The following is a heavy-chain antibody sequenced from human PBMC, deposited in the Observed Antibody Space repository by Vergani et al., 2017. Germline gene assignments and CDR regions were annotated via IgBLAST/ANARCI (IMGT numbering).Heavy chain of an antibody. D-gene: IGHD3-3*01. J-gene: IGHJ6*02. V-gene: IGHV1-69*01. CDR3: ARPARYDDGWSGYYADYYYGMDV. Sequence: QVQLVQSGAEVKKPGSSVKVSCTASGGTFSSYAISWVRQAPGQGLEWMGWIIPIFGTANYAQKFQGRVTITADESTSTAYMELSSLRSEDTAVYYCARPARYDDGWSGYYADYYYGMDVWGQGTTVTVSS. CDR1: GGTFSSYA. CDR2: IIPIFGTA.